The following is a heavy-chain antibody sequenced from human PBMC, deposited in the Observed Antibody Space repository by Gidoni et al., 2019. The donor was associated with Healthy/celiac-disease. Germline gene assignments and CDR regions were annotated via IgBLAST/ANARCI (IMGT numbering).Heavy chain of an antibody. V-gene: IGHV3-7*03. CDR3: ARLYSSSWYRNYFDY. CDR1: GFPFSRYW. J-gene: IGHJ4*02. Sequence: EVQLVESGGGLVQPGGSLRLSCAPPGFPFSRYWMSWVRQAPGKGLEWVANIKQDGSEKYYVDSVKGRFTISRDNAKNSLYLQMNSLRAEDTAVYYCARLYSSSWYRNYFDYWGQGTLVTVSS. CDR2: IKQDGSEK. D-gene: IGHD6-13*01.